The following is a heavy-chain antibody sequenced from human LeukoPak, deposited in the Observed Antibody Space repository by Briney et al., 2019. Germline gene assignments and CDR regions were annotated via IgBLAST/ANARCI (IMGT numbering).Heavy chain of an antibody. Sequence: SETLSLTCAVYGGAFSGYYWSWIRQPPGKGLEWIGEINHSGSTNYNPSLKSRVTISVDTSKNQFSLKLSSVTAADTAVYYCARHSSGYHDYWGQGTLVTVSS. V-gene: IGHV4-34*01. CDR2: INHSGST. D-gene: IGHD3-22*01. J-gene: IGHJ4*02. CDR1: GGAFSGYY. CDR3: ARHSSGYHDY.